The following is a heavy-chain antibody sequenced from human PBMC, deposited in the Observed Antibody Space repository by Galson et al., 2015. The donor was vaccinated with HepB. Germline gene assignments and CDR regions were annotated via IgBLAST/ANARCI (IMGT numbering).Heavy chain of an antibody. V-gene: IGHV4-61*02. Sequence: QVQLQESGPGLVKPSETLSLTCTVSGGSISSGSYYWSWIRQPAGKGLEWIGRIYTSGSTNYNPSLKSRVTMSVDTSKNQFSLKLSSVTAADTAVYYCARESLRFFVGYWGQGTLVTVSS. D-gene: IGHD3-3*01. CDR3: ARESLRFFVGY. J-gene: IGHJ4*02. CDR2: IYTSGST. CDR1: GGSISSGSYY.